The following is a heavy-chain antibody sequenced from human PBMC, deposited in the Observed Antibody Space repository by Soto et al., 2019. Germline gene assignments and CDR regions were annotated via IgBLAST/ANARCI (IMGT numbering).Heavy chain of an antibody. Sequence: PSETLSLTCTVSGVSISSGDDYWGWVRQSPGKGLEWIGYIYYSDSTYYNPSLKSRVTISVDTSKNQFSLKLSSVTAADTAVYYCARGWRRVPTAIGWFDPWGQGTLVTVSS. D-gene: IGHD2-2*01. J-gene: IGHJ5*02. CDR2: IYYSDST. CDR3: ARGWRRVPTAIGWFDP. V-gene: IGHV4-30-4*01. CDR1: GVSISSGDDY.